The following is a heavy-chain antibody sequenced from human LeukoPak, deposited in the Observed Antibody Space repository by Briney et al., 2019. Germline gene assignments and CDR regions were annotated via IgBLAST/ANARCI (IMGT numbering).Heavy chain of an antibody. V-gene: IGHV1-8*03. CDR3: ARGRSVATVVTNFDY. D-gene: IGHD4-23*01. CDR2: MNPNSGNT. Sequence: GGSLRLSCAASGFTFTSYDINWVRQATGQGLEWMGWMNPNSGNTGYAQKFQGRVTITRNTSISTAYMELSSLRSEDTAVFYCARGRSVATVVTNFDYWGQGTLVTVSS. J-gene: IGHJ4*02. CDR1: GFTFTSYD.